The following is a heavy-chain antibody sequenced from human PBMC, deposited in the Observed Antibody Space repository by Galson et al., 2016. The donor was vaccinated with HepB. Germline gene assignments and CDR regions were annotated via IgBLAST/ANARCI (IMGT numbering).Heavy chain of an antibody. CDR2: IYWDDDK. CDR3: AHSPTPVPNFDY. V-gene: IGHV2-5*02. Sequence: PALVKPTQTLTLSCTFSGFSLSTSGVGVGWIRQPPGKALEWLALIYWDDDKRYRPSLRSRLTITKDTSKNQVVLTLTNMDPVDTATYYCAHSPTPVPNFDYWGQGTLVTVSS. D-gene: IGHD2-15*01. CDR1: GFSLSTSGVG. J-gene: IGHJ4*02.